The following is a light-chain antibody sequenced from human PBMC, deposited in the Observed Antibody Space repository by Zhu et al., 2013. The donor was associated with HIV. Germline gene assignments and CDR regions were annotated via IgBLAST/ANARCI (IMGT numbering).Light chain of an antibody. J-gene: IGKJ1*01. Sequence: DIQMTQSPSTLSASVGDRVIITCRASQSINGWLAWYQQKPGKAPNLLIYKASSLESGVPSRFSGSGSGTEFTLTISSLQPDDFATYYCQQYYSYSTFGRRDQGGNQT. V-gene: IGKV1-5*03. CDR2: KAS. CDR1: QSINGW. CDR3: QQYYSYST.